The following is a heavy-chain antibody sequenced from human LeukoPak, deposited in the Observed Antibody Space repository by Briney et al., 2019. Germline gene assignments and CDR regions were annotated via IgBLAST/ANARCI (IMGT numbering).Heavy chain of an antibody. D-gene: IGHD1-26*01. Sequence: GGSLRLSCAASGFTFSSYGMHWVRQAPGKGLEWVAVISYDGSNKYYADSVKGRFTISRDNSKNTLYLQMNSLRAEDTAVYYRAKGWEGGMGGWGQGTLVTVSS. V-gene: IGHV3-30*18. CDR3: AKGWEGGMGG. J-gene: IGHJ4*02. CDR2: ISYDGSNK. CDR1: GFTFSSYG.